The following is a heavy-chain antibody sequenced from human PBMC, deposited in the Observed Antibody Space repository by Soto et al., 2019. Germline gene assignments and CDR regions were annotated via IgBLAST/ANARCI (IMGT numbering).Heavy chain of an antibody. CDR1: GFPFSNAG. J-gene: IGHJ4*02. V-gene: IGHV3-15*01. Sequence: EVQLVESGGGLVQPGGSLRLSCAASGFPFSNAGMSWVRQAPGEGLEWVARIKSETDGGTTDYAAPVEGRFTISRDDSKNTLDLQMNNEKTVDTDVYYCTTYDYIWGKYRYRWAYWGQGTLVTVSS. D-gene: IGHD3-16*02. CDR3: TTYDYIWGKYRYRWAY. CDR2: IKSETDGGTT.